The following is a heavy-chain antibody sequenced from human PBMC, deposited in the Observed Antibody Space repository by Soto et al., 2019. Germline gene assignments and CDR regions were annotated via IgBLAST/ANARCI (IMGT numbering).Heavy chain of an antibody. CDR3: ARAREDIVFLNWFDP. CDR2: IYYSGST. CDR1: GGSISSSYYY. D-gene: IGHD2-15*01. J-gene: IGHJ5*02. Sequence: PSETLSLTCTVSGGSISSSYYYWGWIRQPPGKGLEWIGSIYYSGSTYYNPSLKSRVTMSVDTSKNQFSLNLNSVTAADTAVYYCARAREDIVFLNWFDPWGQGTLVTVSS. V-gene: IGHV4-39*01.